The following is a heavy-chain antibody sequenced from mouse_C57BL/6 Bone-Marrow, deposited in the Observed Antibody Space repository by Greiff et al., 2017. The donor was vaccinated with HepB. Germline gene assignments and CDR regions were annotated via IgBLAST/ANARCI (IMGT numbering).Heavy chain of an antibody. V-gene: IGHV1-69*01. CDR1: GYTFTSYW. J-gene: IGHJ3*01. D-gene: IGHD3-3*01. Sequence: QVQLKQPGAELVMPGASVKLSCKASGYTFTSYWMHWVKQRPGQGLEWIGEIDPSDSYTNYNQKFKGKSTLTVDKSSSTAYMQLSSLTSEDSAVYYCAREGTGIRFAYWGQGTLVTVSA. CDR2: IDPSDSYT. CDR3: AREGTGIRFAY.